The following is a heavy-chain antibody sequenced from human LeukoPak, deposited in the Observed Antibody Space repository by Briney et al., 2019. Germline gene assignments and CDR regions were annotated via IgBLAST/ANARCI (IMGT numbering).Heavy chain of an antibody. Sequence: GGSLRLSCAASGFTFSSYSMSWVRQAPGKGLEWVANIKQDGSEKYYVDSVKGRFTISRDNAKNSVYLQMNSLRAEDTAVYYCTRGMGHYWGQGPLVTVSS. CDR2: IKQDGSEK. CDR1: GFTFSSYS. V-gene: IGHV3-7*01. J-gene: IGHJ4*02. CDR3: TRGMGHY. D-gene: IGHD2-8*01.